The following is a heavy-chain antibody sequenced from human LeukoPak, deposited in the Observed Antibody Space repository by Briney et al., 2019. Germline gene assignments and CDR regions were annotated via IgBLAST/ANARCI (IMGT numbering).Heavy chain of an antibody. CDR3: ARVGTYYDILTGYNYYYGMDV. V-gene: IGHV1-8*01. Sequence: ASVKVSCKASGYTFTSYDINWVRQATGQGLEWMGWMNPNSGNTGYAQKFQGRVTMTRNTSISTAYMELSSLRSEGTAVYYCARVGTYYDILTGYNYYYGMDVWGQGTTVTVSS. CDR2: MNPNSGNT. CDR1: GYTFTSYD. D-gene: IGHD3-9*01. J-gene: IGHJ6*02.